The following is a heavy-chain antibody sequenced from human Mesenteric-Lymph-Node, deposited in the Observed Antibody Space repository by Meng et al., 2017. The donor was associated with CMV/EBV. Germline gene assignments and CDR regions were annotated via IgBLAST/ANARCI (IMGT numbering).Heavy chain of an antibody. D-gene: IGHD5-18*01. Sequence: GGSLRLSCAASGFTFRTYSWSWVRQAPGKGLEWVSSIGSSINYIYYADSVRGRFTISRDNAENSLYLQMNSLRAEDTAIYYCARNLYSYDPPAGFWGQGALVTVSS. CDR3: ARNLYSYDPPAGF. V-gene: IGHV3-21*01. J-gene: IGHJ4*02. CDR2: IGSSINYI. CDR1: GFTFRTYS.